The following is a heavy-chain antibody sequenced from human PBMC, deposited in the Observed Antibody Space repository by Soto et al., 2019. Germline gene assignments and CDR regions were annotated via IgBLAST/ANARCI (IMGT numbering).Heavy chain of an antibody. J-gene: IGHJ5*02. Sequence: PSETLSLTCAVYGGSFSGYYWSWIRQPPGKGLEWIGEINHSGSTNYNPSLKSRVTISVDTSKNQFSLKLSSVTAADTAVYYCARDPYYDFWSGPWFDPWGQGTLVTSPQ. CDR3: ARDPYYDFWSGPWFDP. D-gene: IGHD3-3*01. CDR2: INHSGST. CDR1: GGSFSGYY. V-gene: IGHV4-34*01.